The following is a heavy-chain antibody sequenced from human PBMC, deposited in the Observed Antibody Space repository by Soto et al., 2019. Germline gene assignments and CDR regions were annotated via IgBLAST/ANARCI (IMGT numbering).Heavy chain of an antibody. D-gene: IGHD5-18*01. J-gene: IGHJ6*02. CDR3: ARPLYSYGYMDV. CDR2: IYYSGST. Sequence: PSETLSRTCTVSGGSISSSSYYWGWIRQPPGKGLEWIGSIYYSGSTYYNPSLKSRVTISVDTSKNQFSLKLSSVTAADTAVYYCARPLYSYGYMDVWGQGTTVTVSS. CDR1: GGSISSSSYY. V-gene: IGHV4-39*01.